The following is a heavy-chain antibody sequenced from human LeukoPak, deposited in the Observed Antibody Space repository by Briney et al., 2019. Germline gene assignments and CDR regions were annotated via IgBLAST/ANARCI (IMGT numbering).Heavy chain of an antibody. D-gene: IGHD5-12*01. J-gene: IGHJ3*02. CDR2: ISAYNGNT. CDR3: AKDSGYDWVDAFDI. Sequence: GASVKVSSTASGYTFTTYGISWVRQAPGQGLEWMGWISAYNGNTNCAQKLQGRVTMTTDTSTSTAYMELRSLRSDDTPVYYCAKDSGYDWVDAFDIWGQGTMVTVSS. CDR1: GYTFTTYG. V-gene: IGHV1-18*04.